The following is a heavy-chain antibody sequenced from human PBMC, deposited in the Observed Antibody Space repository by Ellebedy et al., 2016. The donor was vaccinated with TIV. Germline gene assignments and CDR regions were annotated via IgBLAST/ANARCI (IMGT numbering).Heavy chain of an antibody. CDR1: GFTFDDYT. Sequence: SLKISCAASGFTFDDYTMHWVRQVPGKGLEWVSGISWNSGKIVYADSVKGRFTISRDNGKNSLYLQMNSLRVEDTAFYYCTKGYGFEYFQSWGQGTLVTVPS. D-gene: IGHD5-24*01. CDR3: TKGYGFEYFQS. V-gene: IGHV3-9*01. J-gene: IGHJ1*01. CDR2: ISWNSGKI.